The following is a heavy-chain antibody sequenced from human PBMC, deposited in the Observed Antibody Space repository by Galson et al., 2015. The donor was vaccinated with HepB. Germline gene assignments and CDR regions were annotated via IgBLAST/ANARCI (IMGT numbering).Heavy chain of an antibody. D-gene: IGHD3-22*01. J-gene: IGHJ6*02. CDR1: GGTFSSYA. Sequence: SVKVSCKASGGTFSSYAISWVRQAPGQGLEWMGGIIPIFGTANYAQKFQGRVTITADESTSTAYMELSSLRSEDTAVYYCAIRSSDYYDSSGYFGESNYYYGMDVWGQGTTVTVSS. CDR2: IIPIFGTA. CDR3: AIRSSDYYDSSGYFGESNYYYGMDV. V-gene: IGHV1-69*13.